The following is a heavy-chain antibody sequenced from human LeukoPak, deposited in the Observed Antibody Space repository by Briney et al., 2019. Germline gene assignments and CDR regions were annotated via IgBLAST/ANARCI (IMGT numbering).Heavy chain of an antibody. Sequence: SQTLSLTCTVSGGSISSGSYYWSWIRQPAGKGLEWIGRIYTSGSTNYNPSLKSRVTISVDTSKNQFSLKLSSVTAADTAVYYCARDGDVWGQGTTVTVSS. CDR2: IYTSGST. J-gene: IGHJ6*02. V-gene: IGHV4-61*02. CDR1: GGSISSGSYY. CDR3: ARDGDV.